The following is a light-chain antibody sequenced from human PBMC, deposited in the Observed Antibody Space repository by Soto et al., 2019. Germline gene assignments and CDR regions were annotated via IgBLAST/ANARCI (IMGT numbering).Light chain of an antibody. CDR1: SSDVGGYNY. J-gene: IGLJ2*01. CDR3: CSYAGFYSVV. CDR2: AVG. V-gene: IGLV2-11*01. Sequence: QSVLTQPRSVSGSPGQSVTISCTGTSSDVGGYNYVSWYQHHPGKAPKLMIYAVGQRPSGVPDRFSGSKSGNTASLTISGLQAEDEADYYCCSYAGFYSVVFGGGTKVTVL.